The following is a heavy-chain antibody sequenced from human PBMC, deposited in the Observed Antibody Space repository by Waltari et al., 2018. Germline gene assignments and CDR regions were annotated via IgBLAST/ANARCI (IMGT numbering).Heavy chain of an antibody. J-gene: IGHJ5*02. CDR3: ARLGGDRFGSLRHCGPASCTTWIDP. CDR1: GGSISGFS. CDR2: IFYTGNT. D-gene: IGHD2-2*01. V-gene: IGHV4-59*01. Sequence: VLLEESGPGLVTPSETLSLTCTVSGGSISGFSWTWIRLPPGKGLEYIGYIFYTGNTNYNPSLKSRVIISVDTSRNQFSLKMRSLTAADTAVYYCARLGGDRFGSLRHCGPASCTTWIDPWGRGTLVTVSS.